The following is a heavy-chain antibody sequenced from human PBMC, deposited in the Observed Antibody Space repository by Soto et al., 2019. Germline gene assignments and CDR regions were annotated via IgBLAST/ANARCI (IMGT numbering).Heavy chain of an antibody. CDR1: GGSISSYY. Sequence: PSETLSHTCSFSGGSISSYYWGWIRQPPGKGLEWIGYISYTGSTDYSPSLKSRVTISVDTSKNQFSLKVRSVTAADTAIYFCARHYPIGNNWNYFDYWGRGTLVTVSS. CDR2: ISYTGST. V-gene: IGHV4-59*08. D-gene: IGHD1-1*01. J-gene: IGHJ4*02. CDR3: ARHYPIGNNWNYFDY.